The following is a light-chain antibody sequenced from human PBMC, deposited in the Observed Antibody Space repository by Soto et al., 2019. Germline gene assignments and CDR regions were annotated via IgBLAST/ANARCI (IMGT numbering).Light chain of an antibody. Sequence: QSVLTQPPSASGSPGQSVTIPCTGTSSDVGGYDYVSWYQQYPGKAPKLMIYEVTKRPSGVPDRFSGSKSGNSASLTVSGLQAEDEADYYCSSYAGSNTWVFGGGTKLTVL. CDR1: SSDVGGYDY. CDR3: SSYAGSNTWV. J-gene: IGLJ2*01. CDR2: EVT. V-gene: IGLV2-8*01.